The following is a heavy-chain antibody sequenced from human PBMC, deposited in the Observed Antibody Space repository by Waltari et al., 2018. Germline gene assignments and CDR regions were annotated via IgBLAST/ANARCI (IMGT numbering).Heavy chain of an antibody. Sequence: QVQLQQWGAGLLKPSETLSLTCAVYGGSFSGYYWSWIRQPPGKGLEWIGEINHSGSTNYNPSLKSRVTISVDTSKNQFSLKLSSVTAADTAVYYCAGVSGGGQLVRIDYWGQGTLVTVSS. V-gene: IGHV4-34*01. J-gene: IGHJ4*02. CDR1: GGSFSGYY. D-gene: IGHD6-6*01. CDR3: AGVSGGGQLVRIDY. CDR2: INHSGST.